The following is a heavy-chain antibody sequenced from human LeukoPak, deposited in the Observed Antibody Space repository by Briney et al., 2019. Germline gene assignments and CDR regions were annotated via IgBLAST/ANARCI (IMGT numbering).Heavy chain of an antibody. CDR3: ARSHSVWTSFDY. J-gene: IGHJ4*02. CDR2: IYYSGST. Sequence: SETLSLTCTVSGGSISSYYWSWIRQPPGKGLEWIGYIYYSGSTNYNPSLKSRVTISVDTSKNQFSLRLSSVTAADTAVYYCARSHSVWTSFDYWGQGTLVTVSS. V-gene: IGHV4-59*01. D-gene: IGHD3/OR15-3a*01. CDR1: GGSISSYY.